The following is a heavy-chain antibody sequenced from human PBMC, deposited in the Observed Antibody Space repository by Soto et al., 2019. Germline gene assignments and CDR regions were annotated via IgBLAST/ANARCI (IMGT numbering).Heavy chain of an antibody. V-gene: IGHV3-21*01. D-gene: IGHD1-26*01. CDR2: ISSSSSYI. Sequence: GRSLRLSGAVSGFTFSSHSMNWVRQAPGKGLEWVLSISSSSSYIYYADSVKGRFTISRDNAKNSLYLQMNSLRAEDTAVYYCARARGSPTTPYYSYGMDVWGQGTTVTVSS. CDR1: GFTFSSHS. J-gene: IGHJ6*02. CDR3: ARARGSPTTPYYSYGMDV.